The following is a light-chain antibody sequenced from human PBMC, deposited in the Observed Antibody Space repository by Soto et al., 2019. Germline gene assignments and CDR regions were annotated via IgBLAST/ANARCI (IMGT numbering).Light chain of an antibody. J-gene: IGKJ5*01. V-gene: IGKV1-5*01. CDR2: DAS. CDR1: QSISSW. CDR3: QQYNSYSPMYT. Sequence: DIQMTQSPSTLSASVGEVVTIRCRAIQSISSWLAWYQQKPGKAPKLLIYDASSLESGVPSRFSGSGSGTEFTLTISSLQPDDFATYYCQQYNSYSPMYTFGQGTRLEIK.